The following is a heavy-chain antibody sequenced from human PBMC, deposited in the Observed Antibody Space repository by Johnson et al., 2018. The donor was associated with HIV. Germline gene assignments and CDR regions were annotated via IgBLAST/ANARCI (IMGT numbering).Heavy chain of an antibody. Sequence: VQLLESGGGLVQPGGSLRLSCAASGFTVRSNYMSWVRQAPGKGLEWVSVMYSGGITYYADSVRGRFTISRDNSKKTLYLQMNSLRAEDTAVYYCARYHKSYDSSGYYYEYDAFDIWGQGTMVTVSS. CDR3: ARYHKSYDSSGYYYEYDAFDI. CDR2: MYSGGIT. J-gene: IGHJ3*02. D-gene: IGHD3-22*01. CDR1: GFTVRSNY. V-gene: IGHV3-66*01.